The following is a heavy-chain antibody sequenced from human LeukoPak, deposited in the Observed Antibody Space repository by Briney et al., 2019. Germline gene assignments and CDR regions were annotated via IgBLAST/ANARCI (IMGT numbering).Heavy chain of an antibody. CDR2: FDPEDGET. V-gene: IGHV1-24*01. CDR3: ANLLRGGYYDSSVQTTYYYYYGMDV. Sequence: ASVKVSCKVSGYTLTELSMHWVRQAPGKGLEWMGGFDPEDGETIYAQKFQGRVTMTEDTSTDTAYMELSSLRSEDTAVYYCANLLRGGYYDSSVQTTYYYYYGMDVWGQGTTVTVSS. CDR1: GYTLTELS. J-gene: IGHJ6*02. D-gene: IGHD3-22*01.